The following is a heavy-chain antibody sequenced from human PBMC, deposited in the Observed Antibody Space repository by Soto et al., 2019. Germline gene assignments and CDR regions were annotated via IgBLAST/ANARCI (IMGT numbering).Heavy chain of an antibody. CDR3: ASGVYSSSSGVDY. CDR1: GFTFSDYY. V-gene: IGHV3-11*06. CDR2: ISSSSSYT. D-gene: IGHD6-13*01. J-gene: IGHJ4*02. Sequence: GSLRLSCAASGFTFSDYYMSWIRQAPGKGLEWVSYISSSSSYTNYADSVKGRFTISRDNAKNSLYLQMNSLRAEDTAVYYCASGVYSSSSGVDYWGQGTLVTVSS.